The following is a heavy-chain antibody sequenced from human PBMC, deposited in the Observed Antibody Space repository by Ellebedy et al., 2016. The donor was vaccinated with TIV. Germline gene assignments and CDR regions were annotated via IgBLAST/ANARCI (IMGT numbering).Heavy chain of an antibody. V-gene: IGHV3-23*01. J-gene: IGHJ4*02. D-gene: IGHD1-26*01. CDR1: GFTFSSYA. Sequence: GGSLRLXCAASGFTFSSYAMSWVRQAPGKGLEWVSAISGSGGSTYYADSVKGRFTISRDNSKNTLYLQMNSLRAEDTAVYYCAKVWWELSYYFDCWGQGTLVTVSS. CDR2: ISGSGGST. CDR3: AKVWWELSYYFDC.